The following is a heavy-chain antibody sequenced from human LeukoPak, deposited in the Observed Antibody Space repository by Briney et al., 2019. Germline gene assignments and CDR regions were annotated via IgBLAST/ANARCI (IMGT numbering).Heavy chain of an antibody. CDR2: INWNGGST. V-gene: IGHV3-20*04. CDR3: ARDHPLLGAPGAFDI. Sequence: PGGSLRLSCAASEFTFDDYGMSWVRHAPGKGLEWVSGINWNGGSTGYADSVKGRFTISRDNAKNSLYLQMNSLRAEDTAVYCCARDHPLLGAPGAFDIWGQGTMVTVSS. CDR1: EFTFDDYG. J-gene: IGHJ3*02. D-gene: IGHD1-26*01.